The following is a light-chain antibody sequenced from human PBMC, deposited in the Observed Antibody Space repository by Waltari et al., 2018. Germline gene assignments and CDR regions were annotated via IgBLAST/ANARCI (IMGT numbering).Light chain of an antibody. CDR2: RNN. Sequence: QSVLTQPPSASGTPGQRVTISCSGSSSNIGTNYVYWYQQLPGTAPKLFIYRNNQRPSEGPDRFSGPKSGTSASLAISGLRSEDEADYYCVAWDDSLSGRVFGGGTKVTVL. CDR3: VAWDDSLSGRV. J-gene: IGLJ3*02. CDR1: SSNIGTNY. V-gene: IGLV1-47*01.